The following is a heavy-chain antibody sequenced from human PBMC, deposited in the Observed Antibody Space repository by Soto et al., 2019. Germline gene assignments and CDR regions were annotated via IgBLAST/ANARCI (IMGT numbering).Heavy chain of an antibody. CDR3: ARKGAAASYAHYYMDV. CDR2: VYYSGNT. V-gene: IGHV4-59*01. J-gene: IGHJ6*03. Sequence: QVQLQESGPGLVKPSETLSLTCTVSGGSISPYYWSWIRQPPGKGLEWIGHVYYSGNTNYNPTLESRVTISVDTSMNRFSLNLTSATAADTAVYYCARKGAAASYAHYYMDVWGRGTAVTVSS. CDR1: GGSISPYY. D-gene: IGHD6-13*01.